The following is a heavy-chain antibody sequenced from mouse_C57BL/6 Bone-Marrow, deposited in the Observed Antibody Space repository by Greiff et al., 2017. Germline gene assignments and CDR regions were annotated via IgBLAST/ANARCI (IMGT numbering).Heavy chain of an antibody. CDR1: GYAFSSSW. D-gene: IGHD1-1*01. J-gene: IGHJ4*01. CDR3: AREGRYDYAMDY. CDR2: IYPGDGDT. Sequence: VEPGASVKISCKASGYAFSSSWMNWVKQRPGKGLEWIGRIYPGDGDTNYNGKFKGKATLTADKSSSTAYMQLSSLTSEDSAVYFCAREGRYDYAMDYWGQGTSVTVSS. V-gene: IGHV1-82*01.